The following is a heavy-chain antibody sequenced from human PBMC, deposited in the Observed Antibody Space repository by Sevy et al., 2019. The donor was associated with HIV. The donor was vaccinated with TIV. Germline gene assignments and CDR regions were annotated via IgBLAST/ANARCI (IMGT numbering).Heavy chain of an antibody. Sequence: GGSLRLSRAASGFTFTYAWMSWVRQAPGKGLEWVGRIKAKPDGGTTDYAAPVKGRFTISRDDSRNTLYLQMNSLKTEDTAVYYCATDPIIVLLVTDGVDVWGQGTTVTVSS. CDR2: IKAKPDGGTT. V-gene: IGHV3-15*01. D-gene: IGHD2-8*02. J-gene: IGHJ6*02. CDR3: ATDPIIVLLVTDGVDV. CDR1: GFTFTYAW.